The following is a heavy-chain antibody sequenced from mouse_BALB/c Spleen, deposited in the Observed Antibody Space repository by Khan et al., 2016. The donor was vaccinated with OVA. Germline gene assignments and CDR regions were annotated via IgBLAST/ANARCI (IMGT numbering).Heavy chain of an antibody. CDR3: TRTEIHYYVSYAMDY. Sequence: VQLQQSGAELVKPGASVKLSCTASGFNIKDTYIHWVKQRPEQGLEWIGRIDPEFGNTKYDPKFQDKATIIADTSSNTAYLHLSSLTSEDTAVYFCTRTEIHYYVSYAMDYWGQGTSVTVSS. CDR1: GFNIKDTY. D-gene: IGHD1-2*01. J-gene: IGHJ4*01. CDR2: IDPEFGNT. V-gene: IGHV14-3*02.